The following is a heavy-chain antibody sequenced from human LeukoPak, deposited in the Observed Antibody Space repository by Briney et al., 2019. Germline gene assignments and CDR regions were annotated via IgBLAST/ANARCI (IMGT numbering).Heavy chain of an antibody. CDR2: INSDGSST. CDR1: GFTFSSYW. D-gene: IGHD4-23*01. V-gene: IGHV3-74*01. Sequence: PGGSLRLSCAASGFTFSSYWMHWVRQAPGKGLVWVSRINSDGSSTTYADSVKGRFTISRDNAKNTLYLQMNSLRAEDTAVYYCARGVGGYGGNNWFDPWGQGTLVTVSS. J-gene: IGHJ5*02. CDR3: ARGVGGYGGNNWFDP.